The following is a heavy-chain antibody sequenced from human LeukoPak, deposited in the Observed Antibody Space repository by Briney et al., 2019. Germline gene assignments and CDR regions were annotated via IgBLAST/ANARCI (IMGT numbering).Heavy chain of an antibody. V-gene: IGHV3-9*01. CDR3: AKVRSAFRFGDVGLDY. CDR2: ISWNSGSI. CDR1: GFTFDDYS. Sequence: PGRSLRLSWAASGFTFDDYSIHWVRQAPGKGLEWVSGISWNSGSIAYVDSVKGRFTISRDSAKNSLYLQMNSLRPEDTALYYCAKVRSAFRFGDVGLDYWGQGTLVTVSS. D-gene: IGHD3-10*01. J-gene: IGHJ4*02.